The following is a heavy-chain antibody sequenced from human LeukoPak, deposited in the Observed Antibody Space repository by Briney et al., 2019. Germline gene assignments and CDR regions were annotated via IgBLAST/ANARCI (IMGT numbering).Heavy chain of an antibody. CDR2: INPNSGGT. Sequence: WASVKVSCKASGYTFTGYYMHWVRQAPGQGPEWMGWINPNSGGTNYAQKFQGRVTMTRDTSISTAYMELSRLRSDDTAVYYCARVVTMIVVVFDYWGQGTLVTVSS. CDR3: ARVVTMIVVVFDY. D-gene: IGHD3-22*01. CDR1: GYTFTGYY. V-gene: IGHV1-2*02. J-gene: IGHJ4*02.